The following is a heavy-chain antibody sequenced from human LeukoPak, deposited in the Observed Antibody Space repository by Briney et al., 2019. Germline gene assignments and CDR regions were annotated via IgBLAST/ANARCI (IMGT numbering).Heavy chain of an antibody. CDR3: AITMISESNWFDP. D-gene: IGHD3-22*01. V-gene: IGHV4-39*01. CDR2: IYYSGST. CDR1: GGSISSSSYY. Sequence: SETLSLTCTVSGGSISSSSYYWGWIRQPPGKGLEWIGSIYYSGSTYYNPSLKSRVTISVDTSKNQFSLKLSSVTAADTAVYYCAITMISESNWFDPWGQGTLVTVSS. J-gene: IGHJ5*02.